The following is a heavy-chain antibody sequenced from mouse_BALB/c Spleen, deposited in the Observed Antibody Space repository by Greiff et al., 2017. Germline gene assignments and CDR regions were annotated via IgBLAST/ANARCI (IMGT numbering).Heavy chain of an antibody. CDR3: ARRGYGNYVDD. D-gene: IGHD2-10*02. CDR1: GYTFTSYT. V-gene: IGHV1-4*02. CDR2: INPSSGYT. Sequence: VQLQQSAAELARPGASVKMSCKASGYTFTSYTMHWVKQRPGQGLEWIGYINPSSGYTEYNQKFKDKTTLTADKSSSTAYMQLSSLTSEDSAVYYCARRGYGNYVDDWGEGTTLTVSS. J-gene: IGHJ2*01.